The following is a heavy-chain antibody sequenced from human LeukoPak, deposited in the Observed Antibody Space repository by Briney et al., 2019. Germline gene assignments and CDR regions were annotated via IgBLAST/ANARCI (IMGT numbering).Heavy chain of an antibody. D-gene: IGHD1-26*01. V-gene: IGHV1-18*01. Sequence: GASVKVSCKASGYTFTSYGIGWVRQAPGQGLEWMGWISPYNGNTKYAQKLQGRVTMTTDTSTSTTYMELRSLRSDDTAVYYCARVGLTYPWLDYWGQGTLVTVSS. CDR1: GYTFTSYG. J-gene: IGHJ4*02. CDR2: ISPYNGNT. CDR3: ARVGLTYPWLDY.